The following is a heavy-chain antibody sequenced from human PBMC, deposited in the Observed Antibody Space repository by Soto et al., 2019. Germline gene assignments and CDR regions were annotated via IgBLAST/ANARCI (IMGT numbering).Heavy chain of an antibody. CDR1: GFPFTNAW. V-gene: IGHV3-15*01. D-gene: IGHD6-19*01. J-gene: IGHJ4*02. Sequence: GGSLRLSCSASGFPFTNAWMSWVRQAPGEGLEWVGRIQSKSDGGTTDYAAPVRGRYTISRDDSKGTVYLQMNSLKTEDTAVYFCSTDRGIAVAGAGYFDYWGQGTLVTVSS. CDR3: STDRGIAVAGAGYFDY. CDR2: IQSKSDGGTT.